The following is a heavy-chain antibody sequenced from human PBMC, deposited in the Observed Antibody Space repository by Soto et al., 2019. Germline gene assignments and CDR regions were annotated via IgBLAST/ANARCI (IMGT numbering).Heavy chain of an antibody. CDR1: GFTVTSNY. J-gene: IGHJ4*02. CDR2: IYSGGSA. CDR3: AAPSGRSSTAFDY. V-gene: IGHV3-53*04. D-gene: IGHD1-26*01. Sequence: GGSLRLSCAASGFTVTSNYMTWVRQAPGKGLEWVSLIYSGGSAYYADSVKGRFTISRHDSMNTLYLQMNSLRTEDTALYYCAAPSGRSSTAFDYWGQGILVTVSS.